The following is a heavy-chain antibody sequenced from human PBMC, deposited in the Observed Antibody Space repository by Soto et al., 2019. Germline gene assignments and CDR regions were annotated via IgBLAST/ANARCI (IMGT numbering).Heavy chain of an antibody. CDR3: ARDRLTATTYWFDP. J-gene: IGHJ5*02. D-gene: IGHD1-7*01. CDR2: IFHGGST. CDR1: GYSISSGYY. Sequence: SETLSLTCVVSGYSISSGYYWGWIRQPPGKGLEWIGSIFHGGSTYYNPSLKSRVTISVDTSKNQFSLNLSSVTAADTALYYCARDRLTATTYWFDPWSQGTLVTVSS. V-gene: IGHV4-38-2*02.